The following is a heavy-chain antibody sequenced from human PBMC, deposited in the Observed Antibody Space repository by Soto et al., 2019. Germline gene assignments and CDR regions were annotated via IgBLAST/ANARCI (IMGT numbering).Heavy chain of an antibody. V-gene: IGHV3-30*03. J-gene: IGHJ5*01. CDR1: GFAFSNYG. CDR2: ILYDGSLQ. CDR3: XXXXXXXXXXXXXYNWFDS. Sequence: QVQLVESGGGVVQPGRSLRLSCAASGFAFSNYGMFWVRQAPGKGLEWVAAILYDGSLQFYADSVKGRFTISRDNXXXXXXXXXXXXXXXXXXXXXXXXXXXXXXXXXXXYNWFDSWGQGALVTVSS.